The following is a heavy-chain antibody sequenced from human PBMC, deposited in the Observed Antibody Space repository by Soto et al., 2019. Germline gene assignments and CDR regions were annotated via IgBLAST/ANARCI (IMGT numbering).Heavy chain of an antibody. Sequence: LSLTCTFSGGSISSYYWSWIRQPPGKGLEWIGYIYYSGSTNYNPSLKSRVTISVDTSKNQFSLKLSSVTAADTAVYYCARDRKWKGYCGMDVWGQGTTVTVSS. CDR2: IYYSGST. V-gene: IGHV4-59*01. CDR3: ARDRKWKGYCGMDV. CDR1: GGSISSYY. D-gene: IGHD1-1*01. J-gene: IGHJ6*02.